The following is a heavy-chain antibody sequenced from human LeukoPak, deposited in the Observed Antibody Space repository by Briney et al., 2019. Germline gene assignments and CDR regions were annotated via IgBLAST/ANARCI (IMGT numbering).Heavy chain of an antibody. CDR1: GGSVSSGSYY. D-gene: IGHD3-22*01. CDR3: ARTYDSSGYYLFDY. V-gene: IGHV4-61*01. CDR2: IYYSGGT. J-gene: IGHJ4*02. Sequence: SETLSLTCTVSGGSVSSGSYYWSWIRQPPGKGLEWIGYIYYSGGTYYNPSLKSRVTISVDTSKNQFSLKLSSVTAADTAVYYCARTYDSSGYYLFDYWGQGTLVTVSS.